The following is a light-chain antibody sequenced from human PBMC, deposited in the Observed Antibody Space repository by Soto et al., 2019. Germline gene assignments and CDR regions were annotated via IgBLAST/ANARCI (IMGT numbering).Light chain of an antibody. CDR3: QQYNNWPRT. J-gene: IGKJ1*01. V-gene: IGKV3-15*01. Sequence: IVMTQSPATLSVSPGERATLSCRASQRVSSILAWYRQNPGQAPRLLIYGPSTRATAMTFRFSGSVSGTEFTLTISSLHSEDFAVYYCQQYNNWPRTFGQGTKVDIK. CDR1: QRVSSI. CDR2: GPS.